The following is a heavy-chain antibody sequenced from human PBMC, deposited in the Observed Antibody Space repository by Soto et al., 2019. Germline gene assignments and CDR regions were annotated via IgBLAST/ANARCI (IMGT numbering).Heavy chain of an antibody. D-gene: IGHD3-22*01. CDR1: GFTFSSYG. Sequence: VQLVESGGGLVKPGGSLRLSCAASGFTFSSYGMNWVRQAPGKGLEWVAVIWYDGSNKYYADSVKGRFTISRDNSKNTLYLQMNSLRAEDTAVYYCARGYYDSSGFFSPRYYFDYWGQGTLVTVSS. CDR3: ARGYYDSSGFFSPRYYFDY. CDR2: IWYDGSNK. V-gene: IGHV3-33*08. J-gene: IGHJ4*02.